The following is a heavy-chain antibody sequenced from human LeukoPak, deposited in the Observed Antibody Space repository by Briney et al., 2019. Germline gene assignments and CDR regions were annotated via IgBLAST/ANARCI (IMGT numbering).Heavy chain of an antibody. CDR3: ARRSRQDGGNSVVLAY. CDR2: INPHLGAV. J-gene: IGHJ4*02. D-gene: IGHD4-23*01. V-gene: IGHV1-69*08. CDR1: GGTFSSYT. Sequence: EASVKVSCKASGGTFSSYTFDWVRQAPGQGLEWMGRINPHLGAVNFAPKFRGRLTITADTSTRTVYMDLSGLRSEDSAVYYCARRSRQDGGNSVVLAYWGQG.